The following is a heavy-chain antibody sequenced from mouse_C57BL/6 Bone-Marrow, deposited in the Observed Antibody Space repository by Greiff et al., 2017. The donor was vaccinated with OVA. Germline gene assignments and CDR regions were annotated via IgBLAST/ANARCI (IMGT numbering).Heavy chain of an antibody. CDR2: ISGGGGNT. Sequence: EVKLVESGGGLVKPGGSLKLSCAASGFTFSSYTMSWVRQTPEKRLEWVATISGGGGNTYYPDRVKGRFTISRDNAKNTLYLQMSSLRSEDTALDYCARQGYYYGSSSYWYFDVWGTGTTVTVSS. D-gene: IGHD1-1*01. CDR1: GFTFSSYT. J-gene: IGHJ1*03. V-gene: IGHV5-9*01. CDR3: ARQGYYYGSSSYWYFDV.